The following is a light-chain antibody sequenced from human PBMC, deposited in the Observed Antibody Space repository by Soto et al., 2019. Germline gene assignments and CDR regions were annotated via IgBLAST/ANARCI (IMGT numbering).Light chain of an antibody. J-gene: IGKJ2*01. Sequence: EIVLTQSPGTLSLSPGVRATLSCRASQSVSSSYLAWYQQKPGQAPRLLIYGASSRATGIPDRFSGSGSGTDFTLTISRLEPEDFAVYYCQQYGSSPSGTFGQGTKLEIK. CDR2: GAS. V-gene: IGKV3-20*01. CDR1: QSVSSSY. CDR3: QQYGSSPSGT.